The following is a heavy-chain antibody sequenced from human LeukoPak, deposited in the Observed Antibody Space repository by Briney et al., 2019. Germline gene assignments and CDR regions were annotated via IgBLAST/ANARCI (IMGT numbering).Heavy chain of an antibody. Sequence: PETLSLTCTVSGGSINSDFWTWIRQPPGKGLEWIGNVYYSGTTNYNPSLKSRVSISVDTSKSQFFLKLTSVTAADTAVYYCAREVVLLSTFGVAPRGTWVDPWGQGTLVTVSS. D-gene: IGHD3-3*01. CDR2: VYYSGTT. V-gene: IGHV4-59*01. CDR3: AREVVLLSTFGVAPRGTWVDP. CDR1: GGSINSDF. J-gene: IGHJ5*02.